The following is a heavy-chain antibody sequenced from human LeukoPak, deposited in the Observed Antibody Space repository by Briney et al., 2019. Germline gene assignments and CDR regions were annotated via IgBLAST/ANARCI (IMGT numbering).Heavy chain of an antibody. CDR2: ISCSGSTI. CDR1: GFTFSSYE. V-gene: IGHV3-48*03. D-gene: IGHD3-9*01. Sequence: GGSLRLSCAVSGFTFSSYEMNWVRQAPGKGLEWVSYISCSGSTIYYADSVRGRFTISRDNSKNTLYLQMNSLRAEDTAVYYCAKDGGEYYDILTGYYPRLYYMDVWGKGTTVTISS. J-gene: IGHJ6*03. CDR3: AKDGGEYYDILTGYYPRLYYMDV.